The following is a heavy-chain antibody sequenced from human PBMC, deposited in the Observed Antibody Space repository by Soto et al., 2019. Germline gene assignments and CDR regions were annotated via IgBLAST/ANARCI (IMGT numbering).Heavy chain of an antibody. Sequence: ASVKVSCKASGYTFTSYGISWVRQAPGQGLEWMGWISAYNGNTNYAQKLQGRVTMTTDTSISTAYMELSSLRSEDTAVYYCARGRGYYDILTGPDYWGQGTLVTVSS. CDR3: ARGRGYYDILTGPDY. CDR2: ISAYNGNT. J-gene: IGHJ4*02. D-gene: IGHD3-9*01. CDR1: GYTFTSYG. V-gene: IGHV1-18*01.